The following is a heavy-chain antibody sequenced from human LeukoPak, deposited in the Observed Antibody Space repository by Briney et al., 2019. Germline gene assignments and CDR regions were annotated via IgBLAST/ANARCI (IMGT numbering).Heavy chain of an antibody. CDR1: GFTFSSYG. Sequence: GGSLRLSCAASGFTFSSYGMHWVRQAPGKGLEWVAVISYDGSNKYYADSVKGRFTISRDNSKNTLYLQMNSLRAEDTAVYYCAKLRVDTAMAHWYFDLWGRGTLVTVSS. J-gene: IGHJ2*01. CDR2: ISYDGSNK. V-gene: IGHV3-30*18. CDR3: AKLRVDTAMAHWYFDL. D-gene: IGHD5-18*01.